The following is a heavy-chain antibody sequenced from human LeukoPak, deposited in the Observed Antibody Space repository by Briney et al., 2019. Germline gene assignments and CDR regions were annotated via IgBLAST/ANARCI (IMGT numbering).Heavy chain of an antibody. V-gene: IGHV3-7*01. CDR3: ARTTFDFWSGYAEPNWFDP. D-gene: IGHD3-3*01. Sequence: GGSLRLSCAAPGFTFSSYWMSWVRQAPGKGLEWVANIKQDGSEKYYVDSVKGRFTISRDNAKNSLYLQMNSLRAEDTAVYYCARTTFDFWSGYAEPNWFDPWGQGALVTVSS. CDR2: IKQDGSEK. J-gene: IGHJ5*02. CDR1: GFTFSSYW.